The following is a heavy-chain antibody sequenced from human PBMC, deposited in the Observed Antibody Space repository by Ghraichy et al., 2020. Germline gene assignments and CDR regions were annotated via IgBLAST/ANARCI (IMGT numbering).Heavy chain of an antibody. Sequence: ASVKVSCKASGYTFTSYGISWVRQAPGQGLEWMGWISGYNGNTNYEHTNYEQKFQGRVTMTTDTSTSTAYMELRSLRSDDTAVYYCARHCSGDSCYSSAFDFWGQGTLVTVSS. CDR2: ISGYNGNTNYEHT. CDR1: GYTFTSYG. J-gene: IGHJ4*02. V-gene: IGHV1-18*01. CDR3: ARHCSGDSCYSSAFDF. D-gene: IGHD2-15*01.